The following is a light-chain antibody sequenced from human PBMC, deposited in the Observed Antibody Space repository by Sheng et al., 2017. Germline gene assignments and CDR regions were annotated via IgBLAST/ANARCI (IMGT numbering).Light chain of an antibody. Sequence: QLVLTQSPSASTSLGASVKLTCTLSSGHSSYAIAWHQQQPEKGPRYLMNLNSDGSHSKGDGIPXRFSGSSSGAERYVTISSLQSEDEADYYCQTWGTGSWVFGGGTKLTV. CDR2: LNSDGSH. CDR1: SGHSSYA. J-gene: IGLJ3*02. V-gene: IGLV4-69*01. CDR3: QTWGTGSWV.